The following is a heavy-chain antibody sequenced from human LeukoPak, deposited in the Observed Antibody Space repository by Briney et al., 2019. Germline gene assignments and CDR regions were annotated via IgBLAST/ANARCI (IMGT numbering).Heavy chain of an antibody. Sequence: PGGSLRLSCTASGFSLSRYWMSWVRQAPGKGLEWVANIRQDGDEKHYVDSVKGRLTISRDNAKNSVYLQMTSLRAEDTAVYFCAREGDTSPGLDYWGQGALATVSS. CDR3: AREGDTSPGLDY. J-gene: IGHJ4*02. CDR2: IRQDGDEK. CDR1: GFSLSRYW. V-gene: IGHV3-7*01.